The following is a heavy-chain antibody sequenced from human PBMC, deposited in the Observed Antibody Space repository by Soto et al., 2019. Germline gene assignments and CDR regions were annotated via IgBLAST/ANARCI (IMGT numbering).Heavy chain of an antibody. CDR3: ARVVPSTMVDY. V-gene: IGHV3-21*01. J-gene: IGHJ4*02. CDR1: GFTFNTYS. Sequence: GGSLRLSCAASGFTFNTYSMSWVRQAPGKGLEWVSSISGDSRYIYYTDSVEGRFTISRDNAKNSLYLQMNSLRAEDTAMYYCARVVPSTMVDYWGQGALVTVSS. CDR2: ISGDSRYI. D-gene: IGHD3-10*01.